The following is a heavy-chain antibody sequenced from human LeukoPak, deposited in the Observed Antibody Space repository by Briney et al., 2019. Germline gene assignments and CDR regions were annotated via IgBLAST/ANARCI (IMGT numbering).Heavy chain of an antibody. V-gene: IGHV4-4*07. CDR1: GGSISSYY. D-gene: IGHD3-22*01. Sequence: SETLSLTCTVSGGSISSYYWSWIRQPAGKGLEWIGRIYTSGSTNYNPSLKSRVTMSVDTSKNQFSLKLSSVTAADTAVYYCAREDYYDSSGYYYLPYFDYWGQGTPVTVSS. J-gene: IGHJ4*02. CDR2: IYTSGST. CDR3: AREDYYDSSGYYYLPYFDY.